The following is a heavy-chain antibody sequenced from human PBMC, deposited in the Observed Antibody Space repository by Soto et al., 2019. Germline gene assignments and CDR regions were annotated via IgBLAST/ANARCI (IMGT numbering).Heavy chain of an antibody. CDR1: DGSLSSYY. Sequence: PTATLSLTCVVSDGSLSSYYWSWIRQPPGKGLEWIGYIYYSGSTNYNPSLKSRVTISVDTSKNQFSLKLSSVTAADTAVYYCARGLSNSWTLGAYFDSWGQGTLVTVSS. CDR2: IYYSGST. D-gene: IGHD6-13*01. CDR3: ARGLSNSWTLGAYFDS. J-gene: IGHJ4*02. V-gene: IGHV4-59*01.